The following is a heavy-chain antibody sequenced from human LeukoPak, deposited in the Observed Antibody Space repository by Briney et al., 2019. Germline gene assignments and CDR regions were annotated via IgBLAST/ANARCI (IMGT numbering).Heavy chain of an antibody. D-gene: IGHD3-22*01. V-gene: IGHV4-34*01. Sequence: SETLSLTCAVYGGSFSGYYWSWIRQPPGKGLEWIGEINHSGNTNYNPSLKSRVTISVDTSKNQFSLKLSSVTAADTAVYYCARDEYYYDSSGRHSFDYWGQGTLVTVSS. J-gene: IGHJ4*02. CDR2: INHSGNT. CDR3: ARDEYYYDSSGRHSFDY. CDR1: GGSFSGYY.